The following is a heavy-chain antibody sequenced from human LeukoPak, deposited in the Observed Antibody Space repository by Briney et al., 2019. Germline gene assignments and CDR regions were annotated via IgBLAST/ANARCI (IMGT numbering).Heavy chain of an antibody. CDR1: GFTFSNYA. D-gene: IGHD1-26*01. J-gene: IGHJ4*02. V-gene: IGHV3-23*01. CDR3: AKFRYTSGNYARAPDY. Sequence: PGGSLRLSCAASGFTFSNYAMTWVRQAPGKGLEWVSRISGSGDITYYADSVKGRFTISRDNSKNTLYLQTNSLRAEDTAIYYCAKFRYTSGNYARAPDYWGQGTLVTVSS. CDR2: ISGSGDIT.